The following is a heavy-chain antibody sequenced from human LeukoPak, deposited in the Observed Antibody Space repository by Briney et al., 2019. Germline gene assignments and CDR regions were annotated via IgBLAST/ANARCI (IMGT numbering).Heavy chain of an antibody. D-gene: IGHD5-18*01. CDR3: ARGHLDTTSTFDY. Sequence: GGSLRLSCAASGFSFSSYNMNWVRQAPGKGLEWASSITSSSAYIEYADSVKGRFTISRDNARNSLYLQMNTLRAEDTAVYYCARGHLDTTSTFDYWGQGTLVAVSS. J-gene: IGHJ4*02. CDR1: GFSFSSYN. V-gene: IGHV3-21*01. CDR2: ITSSSAYI.